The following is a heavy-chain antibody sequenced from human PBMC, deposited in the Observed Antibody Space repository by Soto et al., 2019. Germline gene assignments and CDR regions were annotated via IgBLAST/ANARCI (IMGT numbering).Heavy chain of an antibody. D-gene: IGHD2-21*01. CDR2: IYHSGST. CDR3: ASVVWTSWYNWFDP. V-gene: IGHV4-4*02. CDR1: GGSISRSNW. Sequence: QVQLQESGPGLVKPSGTPSLTCAVSGGSISRSNWWSWVRQPPGKGLEWIGEIYHSGSTHYNPSLKSLVTISVDKSKNRFSLKPRSGTAADTAVYYCASVVWTSWYNWFDPWGQGPLVTVSS. J-gene: IGHJ5*02.